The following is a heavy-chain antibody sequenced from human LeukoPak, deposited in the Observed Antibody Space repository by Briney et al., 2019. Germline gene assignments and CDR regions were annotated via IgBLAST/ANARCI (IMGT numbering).Heavy chain of an antibody. CDR2: VYYTGST. J-gene: IGHJ4*02. CDR3: ARGQLGDAYNFDY. V-gene: IGHV4-59*08. D-gene: IGHD5-24*01. CDR1: GGSVSNYY. Sequence: SETLSLTCSVSGGSVSNYYWSWIRQPPGKGLEWIGYVYYTGSTNYNPSLKSRVTMFEDKSKNQFSLRLYSVTVADTAVYYCARGQLGDAYNFDYWGQGTLVTVSS.